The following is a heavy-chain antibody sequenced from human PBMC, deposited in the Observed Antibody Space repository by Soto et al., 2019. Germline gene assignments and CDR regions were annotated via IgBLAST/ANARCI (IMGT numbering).Heavy chain of an antibody. CDR1: GGSISRGGYS. Sequence: SETLSLTCAVSGGSISRGGYSWSWIRQPPGKGLEWIGYIYHSGSTYYNPSLKSRVTISVDTSKNQFSLKLSSVTAADTAVYYCARRYYDFWSAGNNWFDPWSQGTLVTVSS. V-gene: IGHV4-30-2*05. J-gene: IGHJ5*02. CDR3: ARRYYDFWSAGNNWFDP. CDR2: IYHSGST. D-gene: IGHD3-3*01.